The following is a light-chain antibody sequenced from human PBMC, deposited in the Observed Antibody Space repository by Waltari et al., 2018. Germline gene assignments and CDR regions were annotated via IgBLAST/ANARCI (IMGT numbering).Light chain of an antibody. J-gene: IGLJ2*01. CDR2: EAA. V-gene: IGLV2-23*01. Sequence: QSVLTQPASVSGSPGQSITLSRTGTRTYNGAYNLVPWYLHPPRQAHRLLISEAARPPSVVSYLFSGSKAGNTASLSISDLHAEDEADYYCCSYVGGSRVLFGGGTKLTV. CDR1: RTYNGAYNL. CDR3: CSYVGGSRVL.